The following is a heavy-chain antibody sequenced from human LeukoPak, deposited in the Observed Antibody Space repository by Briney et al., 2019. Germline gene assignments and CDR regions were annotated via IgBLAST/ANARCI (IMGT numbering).Heavy chain of an antibody. V-gene: IGHV1-69*05. CDR3: AREMGSSRKVYYFDY. D-gene: IGHD1-26*01. Sequence: GASVKVSCKASGGTFSSYAISWVRQAPGQGLEWMGRIIPIFGTANYAQKFQGRVTITTDESTSPAYMELSSLRSEDTAVYYCAREMGSSRKVYYFDYWGQGTLVTVSS. J-gene: IGHJ4*02. CDR2: IIPIFGTA. CDR1: GGTFSSYA.